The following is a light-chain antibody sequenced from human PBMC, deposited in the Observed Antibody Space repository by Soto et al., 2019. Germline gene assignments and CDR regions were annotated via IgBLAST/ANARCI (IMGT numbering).Light chain of an antibody. CDR2: EVT. CDR3: SSYTSRSSHVV. V-gene: IGLV2-14*01. J-gene: IGLJ2*01. Sequence: QSVLTQPASVSGSPGQSITISCTGTSSDVGGYSYVSWYQQHPGKAPKLMIYEVTYRPSGVSNRFSGSKSGNTASLTISGLQAEDEADYYCSSYTSRSSHVVFGTGTKLTVL. CDR1: SSDVGGYSY.